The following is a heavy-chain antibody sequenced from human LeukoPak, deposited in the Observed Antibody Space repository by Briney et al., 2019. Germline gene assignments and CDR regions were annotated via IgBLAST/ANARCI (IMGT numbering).Heavy chain of an antibody. D-gene: IGHD1-14*01. J-gene: IGHJ4*02. CDR1: GGTFSSYA. CDR2: IIPIFGTA. V-gene: IGHV1-69*01. CDR3: ARDLPDGADY. Sequence: ASVKVSCKASGGTFSSYAIRWVRQAPGQGLEWMGGIIPIFGTANYAQKFQGRVTITADESTSTAYMELSSLRSEDTAVYYCARDLPDGADYWGQGTLVTVSS.